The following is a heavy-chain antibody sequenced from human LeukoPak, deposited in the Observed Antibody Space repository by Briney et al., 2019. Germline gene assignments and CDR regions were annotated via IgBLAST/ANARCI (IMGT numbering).Heavy chain of an antibody. D-gene: IGHD3-9*01. CDR1: GYTFTSYD. CDR3: ATADVLRYFDWLLN. J-gene: IGHJ4*02. V-gene: IGHV1-8*01. Sequence: ASVKVSCKASGYTFTSYDINWVRQATGQGLEWMGWMNPNSGNTGYAQKFQGRVTMTRNTSISTAYMELSSLGSEDTAVYYCATADVLRYFDWLLNWGQGTLVTVSS. CDR2: MNPNSGNT.